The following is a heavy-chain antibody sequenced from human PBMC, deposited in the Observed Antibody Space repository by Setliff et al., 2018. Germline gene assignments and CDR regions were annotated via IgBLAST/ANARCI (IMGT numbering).Heavy chain of an antibody. CDR2: INGASGNT. V-gene: IGHV1-3*01. D-gene: IGHD3-3*01. J-gene: IGHJ3*02. CDR1: GYSLSAYV. CDR3: ARDRFYNSWSGTSITAPHDAFDI. Sequence: ASVKVSCKASGYSLSAYVMHWVRQAPGQRLEWMGWINGASGNTKYSQKFQGRVTITRDTSASTAYMELSSLRSEDTAVYFCARDRFYNSWSGTSITAPHDAFDIWGQGTKVTVSS.